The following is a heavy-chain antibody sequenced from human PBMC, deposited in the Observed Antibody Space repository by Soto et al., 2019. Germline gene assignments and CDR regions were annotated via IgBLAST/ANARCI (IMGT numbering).Heavy chain of an antibody. J-gene: IGHJ6*02. CDR1: GGSLDYYY. CDR3: ARDSTSWFPYYGIDV. V-gene: IGHV4-59*01. Sequence: SETLSLTCTVSGGSLDYYYWTWIRQTPGKGLEWIGYISDSGSTKYNPSLRSRVTISVDTSKNQFALKLNSVNAADTAVYFCARDSTSWFPYYGIDVWGQGTKVTVSS. CDR2: ISDSGST. D-gene: IGHD6-13*01.